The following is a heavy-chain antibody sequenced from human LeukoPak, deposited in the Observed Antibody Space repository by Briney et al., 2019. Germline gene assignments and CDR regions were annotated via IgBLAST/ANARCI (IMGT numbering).Heavy chain of an antibody. CDR3: TTGGYFLDY. CDR2: IKSKTDGGTT. D-gene: IGHD3-22*01. Sequence: GGSLRLSCAASGFTSNNAWVNWVRQTPGKGLERVGHIKSKTDGGTTDYAAPVKGRFTISRDDSKNTLYLQMNSLKIEDTAVYYCTTGGYFLDYWGQGTLVTVSS. CDR1: GFTSNNAW. J-gene: IGHJ4*02. V-gene: IGHV3-15*01.